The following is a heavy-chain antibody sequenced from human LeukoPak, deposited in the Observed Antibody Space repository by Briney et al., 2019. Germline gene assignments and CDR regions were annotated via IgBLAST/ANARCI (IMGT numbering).Heavy chain of an antibody. D-gene: IGHD4-23*01. Sequence: GGSLRLSCAASGFTFSDYYMSWIRQAPGKGLEWVSYISSSGSTIYYADSVKGRSTISRDNAKNSLYLQMNSLRAEDTAVYYCAREVATVVTREFDYWGQGTLVTVSS. J-gene: IGHJ4*02. CDR1: GFTFSDYY. CDR2: ISSSGSTI. CDR3: AREVATVVTREFDY. V-gene: IGHV3-11*04.